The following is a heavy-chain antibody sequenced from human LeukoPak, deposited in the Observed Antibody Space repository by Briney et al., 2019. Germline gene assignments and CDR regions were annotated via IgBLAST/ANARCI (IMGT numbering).Heavy chain of an antibody. CDR2: INPSGGST. J-gene: IGHJ6*02. D-gene: IGHD3-10*01. CDR3: ARAPRDTMVRGVYYNYGMDV. V-gene: IGHV1-46*01. Sequence: GASVKVSCKASGYTFTSYYMHWVRQAPGQGLEWMGIINPSGGSTSYAQKFQGRVTMTRDTSTSTVYMELSSLRSEDTAVYYCARAPRDTMVRGVYYNYGMDVWGQGTTVTVSS. CDR1: GYTFTSYY.